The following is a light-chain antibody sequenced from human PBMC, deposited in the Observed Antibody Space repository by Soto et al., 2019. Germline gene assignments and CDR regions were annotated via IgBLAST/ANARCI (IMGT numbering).Light chain of an antibody. J-gene: IGKJ1*01. CDR2: EAS. V-gene: IGKV1-5*03. CDR1: QSISSW. Sequence: DLQMTQSPSTLSASVGDRVTITCRASQSISSWLAWYQQKPGKAPKLLIYEASSLDTGVPSRFSGSGSGTEFTLTISSLQPDDFATYYCQQYNSYWTFGQGTKVEIK. CDR3: QQYNSYWT.